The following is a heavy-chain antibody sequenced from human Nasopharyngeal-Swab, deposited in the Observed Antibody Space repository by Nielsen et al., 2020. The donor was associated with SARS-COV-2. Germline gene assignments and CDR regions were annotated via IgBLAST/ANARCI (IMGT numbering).Heavy chain of an antibody. CDR2: INLDGSER. CDR1: GFNFSNFW. D-gene: IGHD5-18*01. V-gene: IGHV3-7*01. CDR3: ASLGGLWSDY. Sequence: GGSLRLSCVVSGFNFSNFWMSWVRQAPGKGLGWVANINLDGSERYYVDSVKGRFTISRDNAKSSLYLQMNNLTVEDTAVYYCASLGGLWSDYWGQGTLVTVSS. J-gene: IGHJ4*02.